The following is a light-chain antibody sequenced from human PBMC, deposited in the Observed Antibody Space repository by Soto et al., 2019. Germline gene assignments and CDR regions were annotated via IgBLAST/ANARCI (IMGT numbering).Light chain of an antibody. CDR3: TSYTITSTVI. CDR1: SSDVGGHNS. Sequence: QSALTQPASVSGSPGQSITISCTGTSSDVGGHNSVSWYQQHPGKVPKLMIYDVDNRPSGISNRFSGSKSGNTASLTISGLQAEDEADYYCTSYTITSTVIFGGGTKVTVL. V-gene: IGLV2-14*03. CDR2: DVD. J-gene: IGLJ2*01.